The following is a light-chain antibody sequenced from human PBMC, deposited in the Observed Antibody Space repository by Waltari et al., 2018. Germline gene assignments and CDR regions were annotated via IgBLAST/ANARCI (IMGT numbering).Light chain of an antibody. J-gene: IGKJ4*02. CDR1: QNINNY. Sequence: DIQMTQSPSSLSASVGARVTITCRASQNINNYLAWLQQKPGEAPKRLIHYASNLESGIPSRFSGSGAGTDYSLTISSLQPEDIATYYCQQYDDFPLTFGGGTRVEIK. V-gene: IGKV1-33*01. CDR2: YAS. CDR3: QQYDDFPLT.